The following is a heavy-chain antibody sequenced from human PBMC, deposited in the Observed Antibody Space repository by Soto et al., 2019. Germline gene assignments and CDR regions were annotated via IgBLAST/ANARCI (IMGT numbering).Heavy chain of an antibody. CDR3: AGGSGSGSYYLESNGY. J-gene: IGHJ4*02. CDR2: INPSGGST. Sequence: GASVKVSCKASGYTFTSYYMHWVRQAPGQGLEWMGIINPSGGSTSYAQKFQGRVTMTRDTSTSTVYMELSSLRSEDTAVYYCAGGSGSGSYYLESNGYWGQGTLVTVSS. D-gene: IGHD3-10*01. CDR1: GYTFTSYY. V-gene: IGHV1-46*01.